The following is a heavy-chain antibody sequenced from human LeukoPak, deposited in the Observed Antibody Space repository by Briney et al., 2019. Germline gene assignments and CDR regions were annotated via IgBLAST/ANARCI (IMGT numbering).Heavy chain of an antibody. CDR3: ARSLSSIFGVVINAFDI. J-gene: IGHJ3*02. CDR2: INPNSGGT. CDR1: GGTFSSYA. V-gene: IGHV1-2*02. D-gene: IGHD3-3*01. Sequence: ASVKVSCKASGGTFSSYAISWVRQAPGQGLEWMGWINPNSGGTNYAQKFQGRVTMTRDTSISTAYMELSGLRSDDTAVYYCARSLSSIFGVVINAFDIWGQGTMGTVSS.